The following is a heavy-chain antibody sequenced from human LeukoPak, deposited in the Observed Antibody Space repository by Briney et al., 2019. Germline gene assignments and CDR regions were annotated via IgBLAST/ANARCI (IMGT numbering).Heavy chain of an antibody. J-gene: IGHJ4*02. CDR2: IKSDGSEK. D-gene: IGHD1-1*01. V-gene: IGHV3-7*01. CDR3: ARYCTFRTCSGTKFDS. CDR1: GVTFSSHW. Sequence: GGSLRLSCAASGVTFSSHWMSWVRQAPGKGLEWVANIKSDGSEKYYLDSVKGRFTISRDNAKNSLYLQMNSLRAEDSAVYYCARYCTFRTCSGTKFDSWGQGTLVTVSS.